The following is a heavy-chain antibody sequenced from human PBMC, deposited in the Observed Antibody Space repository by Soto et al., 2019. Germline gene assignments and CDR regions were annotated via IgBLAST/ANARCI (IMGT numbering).Heavy chain of an antibody. D-gene: IGHD3-16*01. J-gene: IGHJ5*02. V-gene: IGHV1-46*01. CDR1: GYTFTSYH. CDR2: INPSGGST. CDR3: ARDFGASRPMYWFDP. Sequence: QVQLVQSGAEVKKPGASVKVSCKASGYTFTSYHMHWVRQAPGQGLEWMGIINPSGGSTSYAQKFQGRVTMTRDTSTSTVYMELSSLRSEDTAVYYCARDFGASRPMYWFDPWGQGTLVNVSS.